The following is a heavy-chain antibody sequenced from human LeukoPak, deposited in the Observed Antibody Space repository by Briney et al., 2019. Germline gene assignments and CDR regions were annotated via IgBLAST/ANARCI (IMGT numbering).Heavy chain of an antibody. D-gene: IGHD4-23*01. CDR3: ARDHYGSNSLDY. CDR2: ISRRGNTI. J-gene: IGHJ4*02. V-gene: IGHV3-11*04. Sequence: GGSLRLSCAASGFTFSDYYMSWVRQAPGKGLEWLSYISRRGNTIYYAGSVRGRFTVSRDNAQNSLYLQVNSLRAEDTAVYYCARDHYGSNSLDYWGQGTLVTVSS. CDR1: GFTFSDYY.